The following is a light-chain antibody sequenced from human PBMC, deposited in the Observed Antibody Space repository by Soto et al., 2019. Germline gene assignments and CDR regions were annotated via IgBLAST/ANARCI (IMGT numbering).Light chain of an antibody. CDR3: QRYNGGPRT. Sequence: DIQMTQSPSSLSASLGDRVTITCRASQNIDNYLAWYQQKPGKVPRLLIYGASTLESGVPSRFSGSGSGTDFTLIISSLQPEDVATYYCQRYNGGPRTFGQGTKVDIK. CDR1: QNIDNY. V-gene: IGKV1-27*01. CDR2: GAS. J-gene: IGKJ1*01.